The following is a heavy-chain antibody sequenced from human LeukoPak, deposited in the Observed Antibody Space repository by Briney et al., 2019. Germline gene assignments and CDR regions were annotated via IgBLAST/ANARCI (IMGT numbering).Heavy chain of an antibody. D-gene: IGHD1-26*01. V-gene: IGHV6-1*01. J-gene: IGHJ4*02. CDR2: TYYRSKWYS. Sequence: SRTLSLTCVISGDSVSSNSAAWNWIRQSPSRGLEWLGRTYYRSKWYSHYAVSMKSRITVNPDTSKNQFSLQLNSVTPEDTAVYYCARTRDLGPDYWGQGTLVTVSS. CDR1: GDSVSSNSAA. CDR3: ARTRDLGPDY.